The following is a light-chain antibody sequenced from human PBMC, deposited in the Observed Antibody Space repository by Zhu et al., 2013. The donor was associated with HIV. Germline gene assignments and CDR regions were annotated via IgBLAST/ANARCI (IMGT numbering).Light chain of an antibody. Sequence: EILLAQSPDTLSLSPGETATLSCRASQSVSTKSVAWYQQKPGQAPRLLIYGAFTRATGTPDRFSGSGSGTDFTLTIRSLEPEDFAVYYCQQRSNWPPSYTFGQGTKLEIK. CDR1: QSVSTK. V-gene: IGKV3-11*01. J-gene: IGKJ2*01. CDR2: GAF. CDR3: QQRSNWPPSYT.